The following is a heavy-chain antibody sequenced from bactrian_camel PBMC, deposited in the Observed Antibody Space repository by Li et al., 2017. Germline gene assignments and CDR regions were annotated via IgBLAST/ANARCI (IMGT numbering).Heavy chain of an antibody. V-gene: IGHV3S39*01. Sequence: HVQLVESGGGLVQPGGSLRLSCAASGFSVTSTGMSRVRQAPGKGLEWVSVMISTGGRTYYADSVKGRFTISKDSAENTLYLQMNSLKPEDTAMYYCAAEASYSGDLFGFWDQGTQVTVS. J-gene: IGHJ6*01. CDR1: GFSVTSTG. CDR2: MISTGGRT. CDR3: AAEASYSGDLFGF. D-gene: IGHD2*01.